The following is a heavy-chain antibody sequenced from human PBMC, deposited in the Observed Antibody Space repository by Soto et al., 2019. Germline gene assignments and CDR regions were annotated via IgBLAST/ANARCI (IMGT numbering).Heavy chain of an antibody. CDR3: ARLCRRKYSSSLDYYYGMDV. V-gene: IGHV4-39*01. D-gene: IGHD6-6*01. CDR2: IYYSGST. J-gene: IGHJ6*02. CDR1: GGSISSSSYY. Sequence: SETLSLTCTVSGGSISSSSYYWGWIRQPPGKGLEWIGSIYYSGSTYYNPSLKSRVTISVDTSKNQFSLKLSSVTAADTAVYYCARLCRRKYSSSLDYYYGMDVWGQGTTVTVSS.